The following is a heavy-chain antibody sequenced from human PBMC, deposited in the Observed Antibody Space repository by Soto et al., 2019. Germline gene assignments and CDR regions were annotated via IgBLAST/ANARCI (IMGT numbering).Heavy chain of an antibody. CDR1: GGSFSDYY. D-gene: IGHD3-10*01. Sequence: QVQLQEWGAGLLRPSETLSLTCAVFGGSFSDYYWTWIRQPPGKGLDWIGEINHRGSTNYNPSLKSRVTISVETSKNQFSLKLASVTAADTAVYYCARGKGSYGSESTRHWYFDLWGRGTLVTVSS. CDR3: ARGKGSYGSESTRHWYFDL. CDR2: INHRGST. V-gene: IGHV4-34*01. J-gene: IGHJ2*01.